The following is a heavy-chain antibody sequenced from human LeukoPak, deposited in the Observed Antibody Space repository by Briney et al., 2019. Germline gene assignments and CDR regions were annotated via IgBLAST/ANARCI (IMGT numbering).Heavy chain of an antibody. CDR3: AREGWARGYSYGYFWFDR. D-gene: IGHD5-18*01. Sequence: GASVTVSCKPSGYTFTTYGISWVRQAPGQGLEWMGWISAYNGDTNYAQNLQGRVTMTTDTFTSTAYMELRSLGSDDTAVYYCAREGWARGYSYGYFWFDRWGQGTLVTVSS. V-gene: IGHV1-18*01. J-gene: IGHJ5*02. CDR2: ISAYNGDT. CDR1: GYTFTTYG.